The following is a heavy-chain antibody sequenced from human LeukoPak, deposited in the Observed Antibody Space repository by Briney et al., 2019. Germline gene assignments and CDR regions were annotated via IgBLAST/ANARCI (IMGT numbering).Heavy chain of an antibody. V-gene: IGHV3-33*06. Sequence: PGGSLRLSCAASGFTFSSYGMHWVRQAPGKGLEWVAVIWYDGSNKYYADSVKGRFTISRDISKNTVYLQMNSLRDDDTAVYYCANGDNDGFGGYWGQGTLVTVSS. CDR2: IWYDGSNK. D-gene: IGHD3-16*01. CDR3: ANGDNDGFGGY. J-gene: IGHJ4*02. CDR1: GFTFSSYG.